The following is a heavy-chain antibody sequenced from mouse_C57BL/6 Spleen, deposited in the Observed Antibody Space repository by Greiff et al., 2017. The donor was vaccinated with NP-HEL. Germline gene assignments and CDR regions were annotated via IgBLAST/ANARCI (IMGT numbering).Heavy chain of an antibody. CDR2: IHPNSGGT. Sequence: QVQLQQPGAELVKPGASVKLSCKASGYTFTSYWMHWVKQRPGQGLEWIGMIHPNSGGTNYNEKFKSKATLTVDKSSSTAYMQLSSLTSEDSAVYYCARNYGSSWYFDVWGTGTTVTVSS. CDR1: GYTFTSYW. V-gene: IGHV1-64*01. D-gene: IGHD1-1*01. CDR3: ARNYGSSWYFDV. J-gene: IGHJ1*03.